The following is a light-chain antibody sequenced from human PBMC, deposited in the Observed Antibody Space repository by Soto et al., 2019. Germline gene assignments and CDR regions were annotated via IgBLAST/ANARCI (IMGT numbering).Light chain of an antibody. CDR3: QQYNEYSKT. CDR1: QTISSS. V-gene: IGKV1-5*03. J-gene: IGKJ1*01. Sequence: DIQMTQSTSTLSGSVGDRVTITCRASQTISSSLSWFQQKPGKAPKLLIYKASTLEGGVPSRFNGSGSGTEFTLSISSLQPDDFATYYCQQYNEYSKTFGQGTKVDIK. CDR2: KAS.